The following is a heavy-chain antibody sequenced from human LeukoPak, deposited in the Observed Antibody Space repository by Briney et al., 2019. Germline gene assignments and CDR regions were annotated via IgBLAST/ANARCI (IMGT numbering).Heavy chain of an antibody. CDR2: SNPNSGGT. CDR1: GYTFTGSH. D-gene: IGHD4-17*01. Sequence: GASVKVSCKASGYTFTGSHLHWVRQAPGQGLEWMGYSNPNSGGTNYAQKFQGRVTMTRDTSISTAYVELSRLRSDDTAVYYCTRMYDYGDLIPFDYCGQGTLVTVSS. CDR3: TRMYDYGDLIPFDY. J-gene: IGHJ4*02. V-gene: IGHV1-2*02.